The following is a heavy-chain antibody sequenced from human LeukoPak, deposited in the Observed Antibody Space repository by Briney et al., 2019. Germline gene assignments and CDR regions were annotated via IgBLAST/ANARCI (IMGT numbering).Heavy chain of an antibody. V-gene: IGHV1-69*13. Sequence: SVKVTCKASGGTFSSYAISWVRQAPGQGLEWMGGIIPIFGTANYAQKFQGRVTITADESTSTAYMELSSLRSEDTAVYYCARDAGFLEWFDWFDPWGQGTLVTVSS. CDR3: ARDAGFLEWFDWFDP. J-gene: IGHJ5*02. CDR1: GGTFSSYA. CDR2: IIPIFGTA. D-gene: IGHD3-3*01.